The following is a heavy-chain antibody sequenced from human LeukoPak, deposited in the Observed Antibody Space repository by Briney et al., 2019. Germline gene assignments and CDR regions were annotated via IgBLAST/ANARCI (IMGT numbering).Heavy chain of an antibody. CDR1: GFTFDDYA. D-gene: IGHD5-12*01. J-gene: IGHJ4*02. Sequence: GRSLRLSCAASGFTFDDYAMHWVRQAPGKGLEGVSGISWNSGSIGYADSVKGRFTISRDNAKNSLYLQMNSLRAEDTALYYCAKDAGKVATISLPDYWGQGTLVTVSS. CDR3: AKDAGKVATISLPDY. V-gene: IGHV3-9*01. CDR2: ISWNSGSI.